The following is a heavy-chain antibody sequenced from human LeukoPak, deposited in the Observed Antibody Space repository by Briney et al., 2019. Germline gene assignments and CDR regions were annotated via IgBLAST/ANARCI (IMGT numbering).Heavy chain of an antibody. J-gene: IGHJ5*02. V-gene: IGHV4-31*03. D-gene: IGHD3-10*01. CDR3: ARDQVLGSGSHIWFDP. CDR1: GGSINSEGYY. CDR2: IYYSGST. Sequence: SETLSLTCTVSGGSINSEGYYWSWIRQHPGKVLEWIGNIYYSGSTYYNPSLKIRVTISLDTSQNHFSLNLSSVTAADTAVYYCARDQVLGSGSHIWFDPWGQGILVTVSS.